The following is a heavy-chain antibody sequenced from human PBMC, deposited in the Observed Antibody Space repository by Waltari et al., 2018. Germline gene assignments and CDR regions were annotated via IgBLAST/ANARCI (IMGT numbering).Heavy chain of an antibody. CDR2: IIPIFGTA. Sequence: QVQLVQSGAEVKKPGSSVTVSCKASGGTFSSYAISWVRQAPGQGLEWMGGIIPIFGTANYAQKFQGRVTITADESTSTAYMELSSLRSEDTAVYYCARKSAASCSGGSCYFLYYYGMDVWGQGTTVTVSS. J-gene: IGHJ6*02. CDR1: GGTFSSYA. CDR3: ARKSAASCSGGSCYFLYYYGMDV. D-gene: IGHD2-15*01. V-gene: IGHV1-69*01.